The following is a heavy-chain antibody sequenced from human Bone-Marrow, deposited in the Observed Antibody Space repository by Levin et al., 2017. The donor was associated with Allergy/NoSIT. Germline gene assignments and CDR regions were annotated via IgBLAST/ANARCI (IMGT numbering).Heavy chain of an antibody. CDR3: ARDKRGVPAVDYYMDV. Sequence: GESLKISCAASGFTFSSYEMNWVRQAPGKGLEWVSYISSSGSTIYYADSVKGRFTISRDNAKNSLYLQMNSLRAEDTAVYYCARDKRGVPAVDYYMDVWGKGTTVTVSS. J-gene: IGHJ6*03. D-gene: IGHD2-2*01. CDR2: ISSSGSTI. CDR1: GFTFSSYE. V-gene: IGHV3-48*03.